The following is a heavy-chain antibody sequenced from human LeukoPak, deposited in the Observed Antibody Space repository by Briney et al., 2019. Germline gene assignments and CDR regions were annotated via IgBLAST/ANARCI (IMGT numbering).Heavy chain of an antibody. CDR3: AKDLRVIVVTYYMDV. V-gene: IGHV3-23*01. CDR1: GFTFNSYA. CDR2: ISGNGGST. D-gene: IGHD2-2*01. Sequence: GGCLRLSCAASGFTFNSYAMTWVRLAPGKGLEWVSSISGNGGSTYYTDSVKGRFTISRDNSKNTLYLQMNSLRAEDTAAYYCAKDLRVIVVTYYMDVWGKGTTVTVSS. J-gene: IGHJ6*03.